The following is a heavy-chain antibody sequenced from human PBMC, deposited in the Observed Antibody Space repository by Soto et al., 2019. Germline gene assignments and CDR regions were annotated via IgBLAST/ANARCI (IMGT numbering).Heavy chain of an antibody. CDR3: ARNPAP. J-gene: IGHJ5*02. CDR2: INKSGST. Sequence: SDTLSLTCAVYGGSFSGYYWSWIRQPPGKGLEWIGEINKSGSTNYNPSLKSRVTISVDTSKNQFSLKLSSVTAADTAVYYCARNPAPWGQGTLVTVSS. V-gene: IGHV4-34*01. CDR1: GGSFSGYY.